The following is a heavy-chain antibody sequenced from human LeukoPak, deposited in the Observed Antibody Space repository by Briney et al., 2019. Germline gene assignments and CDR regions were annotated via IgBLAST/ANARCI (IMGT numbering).Heavy chain of an antibody. CDR3: ARKGNAFDF. CDR1: GLTFNSYW. Sequence: PGGSLRLSCVASGLTFNSYWMTWVRQAPGKGLEWVANIKLDVSETYYVDSVRGRFTISRDNTKNSLYLQMDSLRAEDTAVYYCARKGNAFDFWGQGTMVTVSS. D-gene: IGHD3-10*01. V-gene: IGHV3-7*01. CDR2: IKLDVSET. J-gene: IGHJ3*01.